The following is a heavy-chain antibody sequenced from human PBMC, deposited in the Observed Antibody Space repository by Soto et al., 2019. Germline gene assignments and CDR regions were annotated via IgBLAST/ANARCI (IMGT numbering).Heavy chain of an antibody. D-gene: IGHD6-19*01. Sequence: EVQLVESGGGLVQPGGSLRLSCAASGFTFSSYSMNWVRQAPGEGLEWVSYISGSGTTIYYADSVKGRFTVSRDNAKNSLYLQMNSLRAEDMAVYYCARTWYSSGWGWFDPWGQGTLVTVSS. CDR2: ISGSGTTI. V-gene: IGHV3-48*01. CDR1: GFTFSSYS. J-gene: IGHJ5*02. CDR3: ARTWYSSGWGWFDP.